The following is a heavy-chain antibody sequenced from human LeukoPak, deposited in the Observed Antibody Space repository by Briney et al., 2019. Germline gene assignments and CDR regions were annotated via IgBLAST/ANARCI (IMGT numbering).Heavy chain of an antibody. V-gene: IGHV3-33*01. J-gene: IGHJ6*02. CDR1: GFTFSNSG. D-gene: IGHD3-10*01. Sequence: GRSLRLSCAASGFTFSNSGMHWVRQAPGKGLEWVANIWFDGRHEKYADSVKGRLTISRDNSQHTLYLQMNSLRAEDTAVYYCARDLSHQYSGMDLWGLGTSVTVSS. CDR2: IWFDGRHE. CDR3: ARDLSHQYSGMDL.